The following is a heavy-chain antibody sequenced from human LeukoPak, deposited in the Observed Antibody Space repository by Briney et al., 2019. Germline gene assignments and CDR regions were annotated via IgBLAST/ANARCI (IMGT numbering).Heavy chain of an antibody. V-gene: IGHV4-34*01. CDR3: ARLTYSNNWYFRRGLDNWFDP. J-gene: IGHJ5*02. CDR2: INHSGSA. D-gene: IGHD6-13*01. CDR1: GFTFTTYW. Sequence: LSCAASGFTFTTYWMSWVRQAPGKGLEWIGEINHSGSANYNPSLKSRVTISVDASKSQFSLRLSSVTAADTAVYYCARLTYSNNWYFRRGLDNWFDPWGQGTLVTVSS.